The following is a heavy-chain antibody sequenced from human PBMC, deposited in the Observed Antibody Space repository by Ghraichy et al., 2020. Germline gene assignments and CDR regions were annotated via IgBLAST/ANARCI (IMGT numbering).Heavy chain of an antibody. Sequence: GESLNISCAASGFTFRSYWMTWVRQAPGRGLEWVANIKEDGSEKYYVDSVKGRFTISRDNAKNSLYLQMNSLRAEDTGVYFCAGRSDTWLYNRFDPWGQGTLVTVSS. J-gene: IGHJ5*02. CDR1: GFTFRSYW. CDR2: IKEDGSEK. V-gene: IGHV3-7*05. D-gene: IGHD1-1*01. CDR3: AGRSDTWLYNRFDP.